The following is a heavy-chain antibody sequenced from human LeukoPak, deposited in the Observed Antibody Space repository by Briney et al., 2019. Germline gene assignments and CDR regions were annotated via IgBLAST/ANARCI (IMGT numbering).Heavy chain of an antibody. CDR2: FDPEDGET. J-gene: IGHJ3*02. D-gene: IGHD3-22*01. Sequence: ASVKVSCKVSGYTLTELSMHWVRQAPGKGLEWMGGFDPEDGETIYAQKFQGRVTMTEDTSTDTAYMELSRLRSDDTAVYYCARDRAMIAEDAFDIWGQGTMVTVSS. V-gene: IGHV1-24*01. CDR3: ARDRAMIAEDAFDI. CDR1: GYTLTELS.